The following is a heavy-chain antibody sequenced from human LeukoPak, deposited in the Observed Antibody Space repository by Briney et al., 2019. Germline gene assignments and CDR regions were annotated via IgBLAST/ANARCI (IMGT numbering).Heavy chain of an antibody. J-gene: IGHJ3*02. V-gene: IGHV3-48*01. D-gene: IGHD3-10*01. CDR3: ARGLGSGRRAFDI. Sequence: GGSLRLSCAASGFTFSTYGMHWVRQAPGKGLEWVSYISSSSSTIYYADSVKGRFTISRDNAKNSLYLQMNSLRAEDTAVYYCARGLGSGRRAFDIWGQGTMVTVSS. CDR2: ISSSSSTI. CDR1: GFTFSTYG.